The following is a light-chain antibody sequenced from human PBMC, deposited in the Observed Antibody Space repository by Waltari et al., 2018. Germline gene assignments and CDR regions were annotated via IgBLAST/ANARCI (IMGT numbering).Light chain of an antibody. J-gene: IGLJ3*02. CDR3: QSYETNLRAV. CDR2: DRD. Sequence: QLPGTAPKLLISDRDSRASGVPDRFSASQSGSSASLAISGLQAEDEADYYCQSYETNLRAVFGGGTRLTVL. V-gene: IGLV1-40*01.